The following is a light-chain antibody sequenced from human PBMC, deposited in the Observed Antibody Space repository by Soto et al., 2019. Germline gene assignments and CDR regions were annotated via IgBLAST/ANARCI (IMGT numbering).Light chain of an antibody. Sequence: QSVLTQPPSASATPGQRVTISCSGSSSNIGTNYVYWYQHLPGTAPKLLIYRNDQRPSGVPDRFSGSMSGTAASLAIGGLRSEDEADYYCQSYDSSLSGSVFGGGTKLTVL. CDR3: QSYDSSLSGSV. CDR1: SSNIGTNY. V-gene: IGLV1-47*01. J-gene: IGLJ3*02. CDR2: RND.